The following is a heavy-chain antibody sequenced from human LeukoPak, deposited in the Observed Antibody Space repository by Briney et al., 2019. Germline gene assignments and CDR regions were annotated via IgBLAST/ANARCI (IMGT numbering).Heavy chain of an antibody. CDR1: GYTFTGYH. CDR2: INPNSGDT. V-gene: IGHV1-2*06. CDR3: ARDFCSITSSFFDY. J-gene: IGHJ4*02. Sequence: GASVKVSCKASGYTFTGYHMHWVRQAPGQGLEWMGRINPNSGDTNYAQKFQGRVTMTRDTSISTAYMELSRLRSDDTAVYYCARDFCSITSSFFDYGGQGPLVTVSS. D-gene: IGHD2-2*01.